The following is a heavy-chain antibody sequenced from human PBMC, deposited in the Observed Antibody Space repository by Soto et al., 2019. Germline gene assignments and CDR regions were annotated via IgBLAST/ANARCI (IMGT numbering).Heavy chain of an antibody. V-gene: IGHV2-5*02. Sequence: SGPTLVNPTQTLTLTCTFSGFSLSTSGVGVGWIRQPPGKALEWLALIYWDDDKRYRPSLKSRLTIVKDTSKNLVILIMTNMDPEDTATYYCAHREYYYGSGSYYTHWGQGILVTVSS. CDR3: AHREYYYGSGSYYTH. D-gene: IGHD3-10*01. J-gene: IGHJ4*02. CDR1: GFSLSTSGVG. CDR2: IYWDDDK.